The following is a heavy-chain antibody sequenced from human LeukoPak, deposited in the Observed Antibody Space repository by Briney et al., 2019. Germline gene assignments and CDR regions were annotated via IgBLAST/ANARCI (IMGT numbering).Heavy chain of an antibody. V-gene: IGHV4-30-4*01. CDR3: ARGRPWYYYDSSGYWFDY. D-gene: IGHD3-22*01. Sequence: SQTLSLTCTVSGGSISSGDYYWSWIRQPPGKGLEWIGEINHSGSTNYNPSLKSRVTISVDTSKNQFSLKLSSVTAADTAVYYCARGRPWYYYDSSGYWFDYWGQGTLVTVSS. CDR2: INHSGST. CDR1: GGSISSGDYY. J-gene: IGHJ4*02.